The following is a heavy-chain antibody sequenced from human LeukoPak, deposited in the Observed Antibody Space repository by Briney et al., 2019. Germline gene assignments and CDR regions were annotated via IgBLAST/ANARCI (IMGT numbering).Heavy chain of an antibody. D-gene: IGHD6-19*01. V-gene: IGHV1-18*01. CDR3: ARVVKSGSGWFLDY. CDR2: ISAYNGNT. Sequence: ASVKVSCKASGYTFTSYGISWVRQAPGQGLEWMGWISAYNGNTNYAQKFQGRVTMTRNTSISTAYMELSSLRSEDTAVYYCARVVKSGSGWFLDYWGQGTLVTVSS. CDR1: GYTFTSYG. J-gene: IGHJ4*02.